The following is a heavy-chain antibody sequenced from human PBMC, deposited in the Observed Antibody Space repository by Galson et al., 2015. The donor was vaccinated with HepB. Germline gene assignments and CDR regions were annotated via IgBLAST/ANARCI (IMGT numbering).Heavy chain of an antibody. J-gene: IGHJ4*02. Sequence: LRLSCAASRLVISRSWMSWVRQAPGKGLERVAVISYDGSNKYYADSVKGRFTISRDNSKNTPYLQMNSLRAEDTAAYYCVTLISSSWSPGVDYWGQGTLVTVSS. V-gene: IGHV3-30*03. CDR2: ISYDGSNK. CDR1: RLVISRSW. CDR3: VTLISSSWSPGVDY. D-gene: IGHD6-13*01.